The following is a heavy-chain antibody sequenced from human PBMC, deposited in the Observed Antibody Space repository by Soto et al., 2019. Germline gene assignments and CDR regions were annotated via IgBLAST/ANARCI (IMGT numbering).Heavy chain of an antibody. V-gene: IGHV1-2*02. J-gene: IGHJ4*02. CDR3: ASSDCSGGSCFDNFDY. Sequence: QVQLVQSGAEVKKPGASVKVSCKASGYTFTGYYMHWVRQAPGQGLEWMGWINPNSGGTNYAQKFQGSVTMTRDTSISTAYMELSRLRSDDTAVYYCASSDCSGGSCFDNFDYWGQGTLVTVSS. CDR1: GYTFTGYY. CDR2: INPNSGGT. D-gene: IGHD2-15*01.